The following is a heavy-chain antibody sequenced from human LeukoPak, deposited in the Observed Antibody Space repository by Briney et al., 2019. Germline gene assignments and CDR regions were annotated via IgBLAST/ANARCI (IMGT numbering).Heavy chain of an antibody. V-gene: IGHV4-34*01. CDR2: INHSGST. CDR3: ARLTGSWFDP. D-gene: IGHD3-10*01. CDR1: GGSLSGYY. Sequence: SETLSLTCAVYGGSLSGYYWSWIRQPPGKGLEWIGEINHSGSTNYNPSLKSRVTISVDTSKNQFSLKLSSVTAADTAVYYCARLTGSWFDPWGQGTLVTVSS. J-gene: IGHJ5*02.